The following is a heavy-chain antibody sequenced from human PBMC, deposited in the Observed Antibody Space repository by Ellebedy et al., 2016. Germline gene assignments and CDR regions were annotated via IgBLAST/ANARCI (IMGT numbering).Heavy chain of an antibody. V-gene: IGHV4-34*01. J-gene: IGHJ5*02. Sequence: SETLSLXCAVYGGSFSGYYWSWIRQPPGKGLEWIGEINHSGSTNYNPSLKSRITISIDTSKNQFSLKLSSVTAADTAVYYCARVGSSIVVVPAAIHKGYNWFNPWGQGTLVTVSS. D-gene: IGHD2-2*02. CDR2: INHSGST. CDR3: ARVGSSIVVVPAAIHKGYNWFNP. CDR1: GGSFSGYY.